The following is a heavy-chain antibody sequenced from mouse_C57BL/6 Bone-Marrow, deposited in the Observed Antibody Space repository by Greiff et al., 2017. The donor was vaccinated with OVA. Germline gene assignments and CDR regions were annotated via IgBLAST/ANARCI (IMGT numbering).Heavy chain of an antibody. V-gene: IGHV1-42*01. J-gene: IGHJ1*03. CDR1: GYSFTGYY. D-gene: IGHD1-1*01. CDR3: AHSSSPWYFDV. Sequence: VQLQQSGPELVKPGASVKISCKASGYSFTGYYMNWVKQSPEKSLEWIGEINPSTGGTTYNQKFKAKATLTVDKSSSTAYMQLKSLTSEDSAVYYGAHSSSPWYFDVWGTGTTVTVSS. CDR2: INPSTGGT.